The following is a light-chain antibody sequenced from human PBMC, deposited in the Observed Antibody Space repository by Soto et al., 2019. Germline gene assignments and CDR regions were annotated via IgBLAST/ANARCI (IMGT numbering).Light chain of an antibody. V-gene: IGLV3-21*04. CDR2: YDS. CDR3: QGWDGASDRPV. Sequence: SSELTQPPSVSVAPGETASITRGGNNIGSKSVHWYQQRPGQAPVMVISYDSAPPSGLPEGFSGSISGSTATLTMSGVEALYWADFYCQGWDGASDRPVFGGG. J-gene: IGLJ2*01. CDR1: NIGSKS.